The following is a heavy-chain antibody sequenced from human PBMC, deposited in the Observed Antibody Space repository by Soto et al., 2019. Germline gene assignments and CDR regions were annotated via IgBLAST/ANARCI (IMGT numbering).Heavy chain of an antibody. CDR2: IYYSGST. V-gene: IGHV4-39*01. CDR3: ASLRSGPDNGWYWAFDY. Sequence: QLQLQESGPGLVKPSETLSLICSVSGGSISSSGRHWGWIRQSPGKGLEWIGNIYYSGSTNCNPSLKSRVTMSVDTSKNQFSLKLSSVTAADTAVYSCASLRSGPDNGWYWAFDYWGRGTLVTVSS. J-gene: IGHJ4*02. CDR1: GGSISSSGRH. D-gene: IGHD6-19*01.